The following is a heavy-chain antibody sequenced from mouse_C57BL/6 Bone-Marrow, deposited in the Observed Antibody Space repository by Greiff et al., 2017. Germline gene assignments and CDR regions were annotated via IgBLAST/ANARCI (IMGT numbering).Heavy chain of an antibody. D-gene: IGHD1-1*01. CDR1: GYSFTSYY. CDR3: AASYYYGSSYLMDY. V-gene: IGHV1-66*01. CDR2: IYPGSGNT. J-gene: IGHJ4*01. Sequence: QVQLQQSGPELVKPGASVKISCKASGYSFTSYYIHWVKQRPGQGLEWIGWIYPGSGNTKYNEKFKGKDTLTADTSSSTAYMQLSSLTSEDSAVYYCAASYYYGSSYLMDYWGQGTSVTVSS.